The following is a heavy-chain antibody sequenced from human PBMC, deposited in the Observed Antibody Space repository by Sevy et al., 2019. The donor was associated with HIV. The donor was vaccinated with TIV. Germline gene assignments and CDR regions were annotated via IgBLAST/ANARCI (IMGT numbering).Heavy chain of an antibody. V-gene: IGHV4-39*01. CDR1: GGSISSSSYY. D-gene: IGHD3-16*02. CDR2: IYYSGST. J-gene: IGHJ4*02. CDR3: ARHYRIHYYFDY. Sequence: SETLSLTCTVSGGSISSSSYYWGWIRQPPGKGLEWIGSIYYSGSTYYNPSLKSRVTISVDTSKNQFSLKLGSVTAADTAVYYCARHYRIHYYFDYWGQGTLVTVSS.